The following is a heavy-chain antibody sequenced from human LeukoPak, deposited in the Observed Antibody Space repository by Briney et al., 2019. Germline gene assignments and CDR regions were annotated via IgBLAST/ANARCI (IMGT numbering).Heavy chain of an antibody. CDR2: ISYDGSNK. CDR1: GFTFSGSA. D-gene: IGHD1-1*01. CDR3: ARDRTGTGDY. Sequence: GGSLRLSCAASGFTFSGSAMHWVRQAPGKGLEWVAVISYDGSNKYYADSVKGRFTISRDNSKNTLYLQMNSLRAEDTAVYYCARDRTGTGDYWGQGTLVTVSS. V-gene: IGHV3-30-3*01. J-gene: IGHJ4*02.